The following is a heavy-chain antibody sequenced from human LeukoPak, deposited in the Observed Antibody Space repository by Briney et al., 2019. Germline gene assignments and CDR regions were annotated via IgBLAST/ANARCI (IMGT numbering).Heavy chain of an antibody. V-gene: IGHV3-23*01. Sequence: GGSLRLSCAASGFTFSSYAMSWVRQALGKGLEWVSAISGSGGSTYYADSVKGRFTISRDNSKNTLYLQMNSLRAEDTAVYYRAKNMRLSDYYYYGMDVWGQGTTVTVSS. CDR3: AKNMRLSDYYYYGMDV. J-gene: IGHJ6*02. CDR2: ISGSGGST. CDR1: GFTFSSYA. D-gene: IGHD6-25*01.